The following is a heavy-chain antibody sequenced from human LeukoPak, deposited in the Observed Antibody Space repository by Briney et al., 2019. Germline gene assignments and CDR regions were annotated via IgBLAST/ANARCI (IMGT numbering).Heavy chain of an antibody. J-gene: IGHJ5*02. CDR3: ARDPTKRIAARPTAFDP. V-gene: IGHV3-9*01. CDR2: ISWNSGST. CDR1: GFTFDDYA. Sequence: GGSLRLSCAASGFTFDDYAMHWVRQAPGKGLEWVSGISWNSGSTGYADSVKGRFTISRDNAKNSLYLQMNSLRAEDTALYYCARDPTKRIAARPTAFDPWGQGTLVTVSS. D-gene: IGHD6-6*01.